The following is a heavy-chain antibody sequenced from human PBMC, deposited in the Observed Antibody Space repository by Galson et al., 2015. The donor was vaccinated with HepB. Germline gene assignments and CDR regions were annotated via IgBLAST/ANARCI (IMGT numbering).Heavy chain of an antibody. Sequence: SLRLSCAASGFTLSAYSVNWVRQAPGKGLEWISYIDRRSSAIFYADSVKGRFTISRDNAKNSLYLQMNSLRDEDTAVYYCARDGSGFNWFDPWGQGTLVIVSS. CDR1: GFTLSAYS. J-gene: IGHJ5*02. CDR2: IDRRSSAI. D-gene: IGHD6-19*01. CDR3: ARDGSGFNWFDP. V-gene: IGHV3-48*02.